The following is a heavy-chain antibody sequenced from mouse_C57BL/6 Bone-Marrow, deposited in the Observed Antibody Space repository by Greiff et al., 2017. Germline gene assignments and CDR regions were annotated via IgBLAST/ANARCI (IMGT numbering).Heavy chain of an antibody. Sequence: VQLQESGAELARPGASVTLSCKASGYTFTSYGIRWVKQRTGQGLEWIGEMYPRSGTTYYNEKFKGKATLTADNSSSTAYMELRSLTSEDSAVYIGADYGSSWGDYWGQGTTLTVSS. D-gene: IGHD1-1*01. CDR1: GYTFTSYG. V-gene: IGHV1-81*01. CDR2: MYPRSGTT. J-gene: IGHJ2*01. CDR3: ADYGSSWGDY.